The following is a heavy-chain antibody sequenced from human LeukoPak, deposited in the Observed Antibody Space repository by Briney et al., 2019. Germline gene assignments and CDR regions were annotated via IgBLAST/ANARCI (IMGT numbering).Heavy chain of an antibody. Sequence: ASVKVSCKASGYTFTSYYMHWVRQAPGQGLEWMGIINPSGASTSYAQKFQGRVTMTRDTSTSTVYMELSSLRSEDTAVYYCARGFPGTAMVNPPLGYWGQGTLVTVSS. CDR1: GYTFTSYY. CDR3: ARGFPGTAMVNPPLGY. CDR2: INPSGAST. V-gene: IGHV1-46*01. D-gene: IGHD5-18*01. J-gene: IGHJ4*02.